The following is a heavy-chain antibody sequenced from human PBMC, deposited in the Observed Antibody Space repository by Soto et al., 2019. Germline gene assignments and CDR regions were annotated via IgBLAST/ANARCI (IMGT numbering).Heavy chain of an antibody. Sequence: QVQLQQWGAGLLKPSETLSLTCAVYGGSFSGYYWSWIRQPPGKGLEWIGEINHSGSTNYNPSLKSRVTISVDTSKNQFSLKLSSVTAADTAVYYCARAQAPNCSGGSCYLSHWFDPWGQGTLVTVSS. CDR2: INHSGST. V-gene: IGHV4-34*01. J-gene: IGHJ5*02. CDR3: ARAQAPNCSGGSCYLSHWFDP. D-gene: IGHD2-15*01. CDR1: GGSFSGYY.